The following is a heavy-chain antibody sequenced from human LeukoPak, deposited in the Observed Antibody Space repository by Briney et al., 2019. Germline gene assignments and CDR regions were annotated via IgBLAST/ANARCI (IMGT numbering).Heavy chain of an antibody. D-gene: IGHD6-19*01. CDR2: ISGSGGST. V-gene: IGHV3-23*01. CDR1: GFTFSSYA. CDR3: AKALAQWLVLGYFDL. J-gene: IGHJ2*01. Sequence: PGGSLRLSCAASGFTFSSYAMSWVRQAPGKGLEWVSAISGSGGSTYYADSVKGRFTISRDNSKNTLYLQMNSLRAEDTAVYYCAKALAQWLVLGYFDLWGRGTLVTVSS.